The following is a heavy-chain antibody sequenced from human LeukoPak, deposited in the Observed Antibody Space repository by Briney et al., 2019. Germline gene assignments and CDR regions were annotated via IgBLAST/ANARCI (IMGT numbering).Heavy chain of an antibody. CDR2: ISGSGGST. D-gene: IGHD6-13*01. V-gene: IGHV3-23*01. CDR1: RFTFSSYA. Sequence: PGGSLRLSCAASRFTFSSYAMSWVRQAPGKGLEWVSAISGSGGSTYYADSVKGRFTISRDNSKNTLYLQMNSLRAEDTAVYYCAKDRSRDDAFDIWGQGTMVTVSS. CDR3: AKDRSRDDAFDI. J-gene: IGHJ3*02.